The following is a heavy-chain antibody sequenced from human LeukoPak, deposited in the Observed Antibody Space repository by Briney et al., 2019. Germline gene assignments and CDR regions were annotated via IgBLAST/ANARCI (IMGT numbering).Heavy chain of an antibody. CDR1: GGSINSYY. Sequence: SETLSLTCTVSGGSINSYYWSWIRQSPGKGLEWIGSIYYSGSTNYNPSLESRVTISVDTSKNQFSLKVSSVTAADTAVYYCARARGGSSWSGDFQHWGQGNLVTISS. CDR2: IYYSGST. J-gene: IGHJ1*01. V-gene: IGHV4-59*12. D-gene: IGHD2-15*01. CDR3: ARARGGSSWSGDFQH.